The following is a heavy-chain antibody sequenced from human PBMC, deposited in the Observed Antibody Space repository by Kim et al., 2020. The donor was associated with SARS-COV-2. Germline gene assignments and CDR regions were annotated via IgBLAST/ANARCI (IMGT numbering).Heavy chain of an antibody. D-gene: IGHD3-22*01. J-gene: IGHJ4*02. V-gene: IGHV3-74*01. CDR3: VRSDYYDNSGYYYGQ. Sequence: ADSVKGRFTNARDDAKNTLYLQMSSLRAEDTAIYYCVRSDYYDNSGYYYGQWGQGTLVTVSP.